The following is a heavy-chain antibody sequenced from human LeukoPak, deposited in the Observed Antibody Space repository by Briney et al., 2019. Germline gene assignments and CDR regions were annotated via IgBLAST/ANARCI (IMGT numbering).Heavy chain of an antibody. Sequence: GGSLRLSCAASGFSFSAYWMTWVRQAPGTGLEWVANINPAGAETYYVDPVKGRFTISRDNAKNLLYLQMNSLRAEDTAVYYCAKDGAVGPNYYDSSGLNWFDPWGQGTLVTVSS. V-gene: IGHV3-7*03. J-gene: IGHJ5*02. D-gene: IGHD3-22*01. CDR1: GFSFSAYW. CDR3: AKDGAVGPNYYDSSGLNWFDP. CDR2: INPAGAET.